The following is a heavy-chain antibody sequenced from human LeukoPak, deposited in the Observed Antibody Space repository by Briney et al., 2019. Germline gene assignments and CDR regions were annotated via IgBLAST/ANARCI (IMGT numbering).Heavy chain of an antibody. J-gene: IGHJ4*02. V-gene: IGHV5-51*01. CDR2: IYTVDSDT. CDR1: GYSFTCYW. CDR3: ATREGPGSEVSFDY. D-gene: IGHD3-10*01. Sequence: GESLNISCKASGYSFTCYWIGWVRQMPGKGLGWMGIIYTVDSDTKYSPSFQGQITISADKSTSTSYLQWSSRKASDTALYYCATREGPGSEVSFDYWGQGTLVTVSA.